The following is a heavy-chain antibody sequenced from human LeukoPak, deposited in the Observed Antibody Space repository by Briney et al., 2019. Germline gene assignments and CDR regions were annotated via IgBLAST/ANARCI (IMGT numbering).Heavy chain of an antibody. V-gene: IGHV3-23*01. CDR1: GFTFSSYG. J-gene: IGHJ5*02. Sequence: GGFLRLSCAASGFTFSSYGMHWVRQAPGKGLEWVSGISAGGGSTYYADSVKGRFTISRDNSKNTLYLQMNSLTVEDTAVYYCAKSPRSAADNWFDPWGQGTLVTVSS. CDR2: ISAGGGST. D-gene: IGHD6-13*01. CDR3: AKSPRSAADNWFDP.